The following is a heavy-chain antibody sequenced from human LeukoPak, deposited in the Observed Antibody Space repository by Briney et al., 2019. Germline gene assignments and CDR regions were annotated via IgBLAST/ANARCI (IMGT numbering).Heavy chain of an antibody. V-gene: IGHV4-61*02. CDR2: IYAGGRS. D-gene: IGHD1-26*01. Sequence: SETLSLTCTVSNVSISSGSHYWNWIRQPAGKGLEWIGRIYAGGRSNYNPSLRSRVTISVDTSKNQFSLKLSSVTAADTAVYYCASLYSGSYADYWGQGTLVTVSS. J-gene: IGHJ4*02. CDR1: NVSISSGSHY. CDR3: ASLYSGSYADY.